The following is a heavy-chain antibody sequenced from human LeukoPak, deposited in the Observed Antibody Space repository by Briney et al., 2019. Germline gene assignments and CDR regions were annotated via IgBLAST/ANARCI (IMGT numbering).Heavy chain of an antibody. V-gene: IGHV1-18*01. Sequence: ASVKVSCKASGYTLTSYAISWVRQAPGQGLEWMGWISAYNGNTNYAQKLQGRVTMTTDTSTSTAYMELRSLRSDDTAVYYCARPTYYYDSSGYLYYFDYWGQGTLVTVSS. J-gene: IGHJ4*02. CDR3: ARPTYYYDSSGYLYYFDY. CDR1: GYTLTSYA. D-gene: IGHD3-22*01. CDR2: ISAYNGNT.